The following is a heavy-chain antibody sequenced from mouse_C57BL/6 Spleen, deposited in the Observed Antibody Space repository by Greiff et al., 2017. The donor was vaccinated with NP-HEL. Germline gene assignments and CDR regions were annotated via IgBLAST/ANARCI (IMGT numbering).Heavy chain of an antibody. Sequence: QVQLQQSGAELMKPGASVKLSCKATGYTFTGYWIEWVKQRPGHGLEWIGEILPGSGSTNYNQKFKGKATLTVDTSSSTAYMQLSSLTSEDSAVYYCARSNYCGRGAWFAYWGQGTLVTVSA. CDR3: ARSNYCGRGAWFAY. D-gene: IGHD1-1*01. CDR1: GYTFTGYW. CDR2: ILPGSGST. V-gene: IGHV1-9*01. J-gene: IGHJ3*01.